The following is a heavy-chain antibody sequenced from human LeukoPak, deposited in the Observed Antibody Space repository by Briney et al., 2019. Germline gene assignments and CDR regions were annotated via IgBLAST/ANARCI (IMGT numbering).Heavy chain of an antibody. Sequence: PSETLSLTCTVSGGSISSGDYYWTWIRQPPGKGLEWIGYIYHSGSTYYNPSLKSRVTISVDRSKNQFSLKLSSVTAADTAVYYCARGKQQLAGPYGMDVWGQGTTVTVSS. D-gene: IGHD6-13*01. J-gene: IGHJ6*02. CDR1: GGSISSGDYY. CDR2: IYHSGST. CDR3: ARGKQQLAGPYGMDV. V-gene: IGHV4-30-2*01.